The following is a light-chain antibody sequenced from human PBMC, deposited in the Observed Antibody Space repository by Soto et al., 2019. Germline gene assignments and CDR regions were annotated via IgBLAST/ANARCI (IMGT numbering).Light chain of an antibody. J-gene: IGLJ3*02. Sequence: QSVLTQPSSASASPGSSVKLTCTLSSGHSTYIIAWHQQQPGKAHRFLMKVEGSGTYNKGSGVPDRFSGSSSGAVRYLTISNLQSEDEADYYCETWDRHTWVFGGGTKVTVL. V-gene: IGLV4-60*03. CDR2: VEGSGTY. CDR3: ETWDRHTWV. CDR1: SGHSTYI.